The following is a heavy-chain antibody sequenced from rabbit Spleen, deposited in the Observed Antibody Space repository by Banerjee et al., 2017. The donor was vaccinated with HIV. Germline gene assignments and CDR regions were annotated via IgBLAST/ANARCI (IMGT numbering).Heavy chain of an antibody. J-gene: IGHJ4*01. V-gene: IGHV1S45*01. D-gene: IGHD1-1*01. Sequence: QEQLVESGGGLVKPEGSLTLTCKASGVSFSVSSYMCWVRQAPGKGLEWIACIEAGSSGFTYYANWAKGRFTTSKTSSTTVTLQMTSLTAADTATYFCVREGDVDVGYLGLWGPGTLVTVS. CDR3: VREGDVDVGYLGL. CDR1: GVSFSVSSY. CDR2: IEAGSSGFT.